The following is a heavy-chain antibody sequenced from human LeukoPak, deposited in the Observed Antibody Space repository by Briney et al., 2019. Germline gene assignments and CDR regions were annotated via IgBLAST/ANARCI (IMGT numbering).Heavy chain of an antibody. CDR2: IYYSGST. D-gene: IGHD3-10*01. J-gene: IGHJ3*02. V-gene: IGHV4-59*01. CDR1: GGSITNYY. CDR3: ARDPFGSNAFDI. Sequence: PSETLSLTCIVSGGSITNYYWSWIRRPPGKGLEWIGYIYYSGSTNYNPSLKSRVTISVDTSNNQFSLRLNSVTAADTAVYYCARDPFGSNAFDIWGQGTVVAVSS.